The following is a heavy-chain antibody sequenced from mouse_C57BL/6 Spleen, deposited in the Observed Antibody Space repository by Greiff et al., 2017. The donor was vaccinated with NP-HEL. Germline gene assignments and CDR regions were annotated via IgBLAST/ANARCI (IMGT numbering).Heavy chain of an antibody. V-gene: IGHV1-82*01. Sequence: QVQLQQSGPELVKPGASVKISCKASGYAFSSSWMNWVKQRPGKGLEWIGRIYPGDGDTNYNGKFKGKATLTADKSSSTAYMQLSSLTSEDSAVYFCARQTYYDYDEYFDYWGQGTTLTVSS. J-gene: IGHJ2*01. CDR2: IYPGDGDT. CDR3: ARQTYYDYDEYFDY. D-gene: IGHD2-4*01. CDR1: GYAFSSSW.